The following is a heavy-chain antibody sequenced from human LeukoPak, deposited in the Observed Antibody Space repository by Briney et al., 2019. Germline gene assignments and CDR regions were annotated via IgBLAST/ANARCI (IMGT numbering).Heavy chain of an antibody. D-gene: IGHD2-8*01. Sequence: SETLSLTCTVSGGSISSYYWSWIRRPPGKGLEWIGYIYYSGSTNYNPSLKSRVTISVDTSKNQFSLKLSSVTAADTAVYYCARTDGPYYYYGMDVWGQGTTVTVSS. CDR2: IYYSGST. CDR1: GGSISSYY. V-gene: IGHV4-59*08. CDR3: ARTDGPYYYYGMDV. J-gene: IGHJ6*02.